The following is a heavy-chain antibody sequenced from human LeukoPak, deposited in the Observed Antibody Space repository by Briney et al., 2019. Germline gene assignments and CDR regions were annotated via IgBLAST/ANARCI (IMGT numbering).Heavy chain of an antibody. D-gene: IGHD3-9*01. J-gene: IGHJ4*02. V-gene: IGHV3-15*01. CDR3: VAGLGSSELDY. CDR1: GLTFSDCW. Sequence: GGSLRLSCATSGLTFSDCWMSWVRQAPGKGLEWVGRIKRKIDGETTDYGAPVKGRFTISRDDSKNTLSLQMNSLQTEDTAVYYCVAGLGSSELDYWGQGTLVTVSS. CDR2: IKRKIDGETT.